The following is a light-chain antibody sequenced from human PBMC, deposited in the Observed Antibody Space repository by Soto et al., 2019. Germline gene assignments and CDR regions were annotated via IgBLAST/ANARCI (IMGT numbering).Light chain of an antibody. Sequence: EIVMTQSPGTLSLSPGERATLSCRASQSVSSRLAWYQQKPGQAPRLLISGASSRATGIPDRFSGSGFGTDFTLTISSLESEDFALYYCQQYGSSAPITFGQGTRLEIK. V-gene: IGKV3-20*01. J-gene: IGKJ5*01. CDR2: GAS. CDR3: QQYGSSAPIT. CDR1: QSVSSR.